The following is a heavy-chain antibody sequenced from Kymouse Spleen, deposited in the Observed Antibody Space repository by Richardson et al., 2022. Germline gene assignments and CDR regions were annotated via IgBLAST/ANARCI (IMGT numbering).Heavy chain of an antibody. J-gene: IGHJ4*02. CDR1: GFTFDDYA. V-gene: IGHV3-9*01. Sequence: EVQLVESGGGLVQPGRSLRLSCAASGFTFDDYAMHWVRQAPGKGLEWVSGISWNSGSIGYADSVKGRFTISRDNAKNSLYLQMNSLRAEDTALYYCAKDKDIAVAAPFDYWGQGTLVTVSS. CDR2: ISWNSGSI. D-gene: IGHD6-19*01. CDR3: AKDKDIAVAAPFDY.